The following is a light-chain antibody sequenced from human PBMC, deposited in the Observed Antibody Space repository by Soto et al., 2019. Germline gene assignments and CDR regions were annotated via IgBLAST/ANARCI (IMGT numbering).Light chain of an antibody. Sequence: EIVLTQSPATLPLSPGERATLSCRASQSVSSYLAWYQQKPGQAPRLLIYDASNRAPGIPARLSGSGSGTDFTLTISSLEPEDFAVYYCQQRSNWPTFGGGTKVEIK. CDR1: QSVSSY. CDR2: DAS. V-gene: IGKV3-11*01. J-gene: IGKJ4*01. CDR3: QQRSNWPT.